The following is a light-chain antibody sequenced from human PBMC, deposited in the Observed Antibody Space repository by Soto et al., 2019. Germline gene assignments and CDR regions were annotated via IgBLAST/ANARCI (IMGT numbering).Light chain of an antibody. CDR3: QQFNTYHLT. V-gene: IGKV1-9*01. Sequence: IQLTQSQSSLSASVGDRVTITCRASQDISNYLAWYQQKPGKAPKLLISVVSTLQSGVPSRFSVSGSGREVTLTITLLQPEDFGTYYCQQFNTYHLTFCGGTKVDSK. CDR1: QDISNY. CDR2: VVS. J-gene: IGKJ4*01.